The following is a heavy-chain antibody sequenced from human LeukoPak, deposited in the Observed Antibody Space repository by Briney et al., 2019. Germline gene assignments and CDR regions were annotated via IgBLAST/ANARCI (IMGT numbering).Heavy chain of an antibody. J-gene: IGHJ4*02. V-gene: IGHV3-30*18. Sequence: PGRSLRLSCAASGFTFSSYGMHWVRQAPGKGLEWVAVISYDGSNKYYADSVKGRFTISRDNSKNTLYLQMNSLGAEDTAVYYCAKGDSGYSYADIDYWGQRTLVTVSS. CDR1: GFTFSSYG. CDR2: ISYDGSNK. D-gene: IGHD5-18*01. CDR3: AKGDSGYSYADIDY.